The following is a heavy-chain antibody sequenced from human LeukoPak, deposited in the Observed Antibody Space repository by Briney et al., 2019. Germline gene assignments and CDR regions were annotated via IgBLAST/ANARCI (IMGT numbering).Heavy chain of an antibody. V-gene: IGHV1-18*01. J-gene: IGHJ4*02. Sequence: ASVKVSCKASGYTFTSYGISWVRQAPGQGLEWMGWISAYNGNTNYAQKLQGRVTMTTDTSTSTAYMELRSLRSDDTAVYYCARVVSVWDYGDPNRGCFDYWGQGTLVTVSS. D-gene: IGHD4-17*01. CDR2: ISAYNGNT. CDR3: ARVVSVWDYGDPNRGCFDY. CDR1: GYTFTSYG.